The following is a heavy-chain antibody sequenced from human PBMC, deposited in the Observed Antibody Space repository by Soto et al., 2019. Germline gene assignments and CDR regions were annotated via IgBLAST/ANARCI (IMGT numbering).Heavy chain of an antibody. CDR1: GSTFSSYT. V-gene: IGHV1-3*01. CDR3: ARASLSYYYDSSGYFPFDP. J-gene: IGHJ5*02. Sequence: SSVTVSCMASGSTFSSYTISWVRQAPGQRLERIGWINAGNGNTKYSQKYQGRVTITRDTSASTAYMELSSLRSEDTAVYYCARASLSYYYDSSGYFPFDPWGQGTLVTVSS. D-gene: IGHD3-22*01. CDR2: INAGNGNT.